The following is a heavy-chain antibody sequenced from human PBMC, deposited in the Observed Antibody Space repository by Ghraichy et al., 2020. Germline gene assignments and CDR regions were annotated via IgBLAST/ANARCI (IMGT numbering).Heavy chain of an antibody. CDR1: GFTFQNYF. V-gene: IGHV3-74*01. D-gene: IGHD6-6*01. Sequence: GGSLRLSCVASGFTFQNYFMHWVRLVPGKGLIWVSRISDDGSRTNYADSVKGRFTISRDNAKNTLYLQMDSVTVEDTAVYYCGRGPYPYSSGTLSFWGQGTQVTVSS. CDR2: ISDDGSRT. CDR3: GRGPYPYSSGTLSF. J-gene: IGHJ4*02.